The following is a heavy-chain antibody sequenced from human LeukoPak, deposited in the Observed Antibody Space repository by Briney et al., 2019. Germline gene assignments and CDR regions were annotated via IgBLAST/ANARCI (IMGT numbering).Heavy chain of an antibody. CDR2: MNPDGSTI. J-gene: IGHJ3*02. V-gene: IGHV3-7*01. Sequence: GGSLRLSCTASGFSFSGSWMSWVRQLPGKGLEWLADMNPDGSTIVYVDSVKGRFTISRNNAKNSVYLQMDGLRAEDTAVYYCARDPLNGALDIWGQGTMVTVSS. CDR3: ARDPLNGALDI. CDR1: GFSFSGSW.